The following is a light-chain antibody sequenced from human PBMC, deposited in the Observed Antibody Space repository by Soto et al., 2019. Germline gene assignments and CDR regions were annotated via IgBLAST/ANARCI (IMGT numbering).Light chain of an antibody. V-gene: IGKV4-1*01. CDR3: QQYYSAPPT. CDR1: QTVLYSSNNKNY. Sequence: DIVMTQSPDSLAVSLGERATINCKSSQTVLYSSNNKNYLAWYQQKPGQPPKLLIYWASTRESGVPDRFSGSGSGTDFTLTISSLQAEDVAAYYFQQYYSAPPTFGQGTKVEIK. J-gene: IGKJ1*01. CDR2: WAS.